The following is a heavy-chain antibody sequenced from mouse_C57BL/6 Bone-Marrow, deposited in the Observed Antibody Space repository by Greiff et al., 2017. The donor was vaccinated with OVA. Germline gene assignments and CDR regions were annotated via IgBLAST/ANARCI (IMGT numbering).Heavy chain of an antibody. CDR3: ARSGPGFDY. Sequence: QVQLKQPGAELVKPGASVKMSCKASCYTFTSYWITWVKQRPGQGLEWIGDIYPGSGSTNYNEKFKSKATLTVDTSSSTAYMQLSSLTSEDSAVYYCARSGPGFDYWGQGTTLTVSS. V-gene: IGHV1-55*01. CDR1: CYTFTSYW. D-gene: IGHD4-1*01. J-gene: IGHJ2*01. CDR2: IYPGSGST.